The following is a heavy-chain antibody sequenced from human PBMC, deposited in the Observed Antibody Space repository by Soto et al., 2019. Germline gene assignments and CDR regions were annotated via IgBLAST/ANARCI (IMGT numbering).Heavy chain of an antibody. J-gene: IGHJ5*02. Sequence: QITLEESGPTLVKPTQTLTLTCTFSGFSLSSSGVGVGWIRQPPGKALEWLALIYWDDDKRYSPSLKSRLTITKDPSKHQVVLTMTNMDPVDTATYYCAPRTTSRGWYDWFDPSGQGTLVTVSS. V-gene: IGHV2-5*02. CDR3: APRTTSRGWYDWFDP. CDR2: IYWDDDK. D-gene: IGHD6-19*01. CDR1: GFSLSSSGVG.